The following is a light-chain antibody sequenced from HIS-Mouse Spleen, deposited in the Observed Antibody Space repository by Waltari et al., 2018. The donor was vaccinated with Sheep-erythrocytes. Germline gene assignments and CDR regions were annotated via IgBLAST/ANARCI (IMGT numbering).Light chain of an antibody. CDR1: ALPKKY. J-gene: IGLJ1*01. CDR2: EDS. Sequence: SYELTQPPSVSVSPGQTARIPCSGDALPKKYAYWYQQKSGHAPVLVIYEDSKRPSGIPERFSGSSSGTMATLTISGAQVEDEADYYCYSTDSSGNHRVFGTGTKVTVL. CDR3: YSTDSSGNHRV. V-gene: IGLV3-10*01.